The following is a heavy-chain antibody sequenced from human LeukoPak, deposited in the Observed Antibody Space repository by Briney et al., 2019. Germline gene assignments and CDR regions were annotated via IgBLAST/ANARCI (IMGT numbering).Heavy chain of an antibody. CDR2: INHSGST. D-gene: IGHD3-10*01. J-gene: IGHJ3*02. Sequence: SETLSLTCAVYGRSFSGYYWSWIRQPPGKGLEWIGEINHSGSTNYNPSLKSRVTISVDTSKNQFSLKLSSVTAADTAVYYCARGQVLWWSYAFDIWGQGTMVTVSS. CDR1: GRSFSGYY. CDR3: ARGQVLWWSYAFDI. V-gene: IGHV4-34*01.